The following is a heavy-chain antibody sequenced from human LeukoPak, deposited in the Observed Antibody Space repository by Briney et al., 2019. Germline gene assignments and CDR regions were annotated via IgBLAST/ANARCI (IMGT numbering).Heavy chain of an antibody. CDR1: GGTFSTYS. D-gene: IGHD2-2*01. J-gene: IGHJ5*02. CDR2: IIPILGIT. CDR3: ARLVDCSTSNCHYRPSLFDP. V-gene: IGHV1-69*02. Sequence: SVKVSCKASGGTFSTYSISWVRQAPGQGLEWMGKIIPILGITNYAQKFQGRVTLTVDKSTSTAYMELNSLTSEGTAVYYCARLVDCSTSNCHYRPSLFDPWGQGTLVTVSS.